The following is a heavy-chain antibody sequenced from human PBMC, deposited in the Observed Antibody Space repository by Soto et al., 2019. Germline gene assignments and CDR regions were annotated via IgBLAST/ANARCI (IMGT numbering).Heavy chain of an antibody. CDR1: GFTFSNYA. J-gene: IGHJ4*02. D-gene: IGHD6-13*01. CDR2: ITGSGGGT. V-gene: IGHV3-23*01. Sequence: EVQLLESGGGLVQPGGSLRLSCAASGFTFSNYAMTWVRQAPGKGLEWVSVITGSGGGTYFVDSVKGRFTISRDNSKNTVYLQIKSLRAEDTAVYYCAKRPLTAAGFDYWGQGTLVTVSS. CDR3: AKRPLTAAGFDY.